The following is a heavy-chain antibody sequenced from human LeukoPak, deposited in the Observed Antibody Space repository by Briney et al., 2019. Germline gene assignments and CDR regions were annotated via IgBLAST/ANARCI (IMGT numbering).Heavy chain of an antibody. CDR1: GGSISRSSYY. CDR2: IYYSGST. CDR3: ARLGAKRDIVVVVAGPIDY. D-gene: IGHD2-15*01. V-gene: IGHV4-39*01. Sequence: SETLSLTCTVSGGSISRSSYYWGWIRQPPGKGLEWIGSIYYSGSTYYNPSLKSRVTISVDTSKNQFSLKLSSVTAADMAVYYCARLGAKRDIVVVVAGPIDYWGQGTLVTVSS. J-gene: IGHJ4*02.